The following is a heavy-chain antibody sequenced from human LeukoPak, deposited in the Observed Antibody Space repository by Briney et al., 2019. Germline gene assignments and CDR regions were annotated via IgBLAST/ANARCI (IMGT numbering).Heavy chain of an antibody. CDR1: GYTFTGYY. CDR3: AREPLIAVAGPPFDY. Sequence: ASVKVSCKASGYTFTGYYMHWMRQAPGQGLEWMGWINPNSGGTNSAQKFQGRVTMTRDTSISTAYMELSSLRSDDTAVYYCAREPLIAVAGPPFDYWGQGTLVTVSS. CDR2: INPNSGGT. D-gene: IGHD6-19*01. V-gene: IGHV1-2*02. J-gene: IGHJ4*02.